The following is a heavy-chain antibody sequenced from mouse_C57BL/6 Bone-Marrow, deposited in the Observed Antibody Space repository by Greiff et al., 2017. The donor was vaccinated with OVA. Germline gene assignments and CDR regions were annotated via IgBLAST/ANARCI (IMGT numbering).Heavy chain of an antibody. Sequence: DVMLVESGGGLVKPGGSLKLSCAASGFTFSDYGMHWVRQAPEKGLEWVAYISSGSSTIYYADTVKGRFTISRDNAKNTLFLQMTSLRSEDTAMYYCARDGPAGFAYWGQGTLVTVSA. V-gene: IGHV5-17*01. D-gene: IGHD1-1*01. CDR1: GFTFSDYG. CDR3: ARDGPAGFAY. CDR2: ISSGSSTI. J-gene: IGHJ3*01.